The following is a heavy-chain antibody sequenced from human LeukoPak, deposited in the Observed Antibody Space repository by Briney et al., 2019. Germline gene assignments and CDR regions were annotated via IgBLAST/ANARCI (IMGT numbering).Heavy chain of an antibody. Sequence: ASVKVSCKASGYTFTGYYMHWVRQAPGQGLEWMGRINPNSGGTNYAQKFQGRVTMTRDTSISTAYMELSSLRSDDTAVYYCALRPTGYGSSWYFDYWGQGTLVTVSS. CDR3: ALRPTGYGSSWYFDY. CDR2: INPNSGGT. CDR1: GYTFTGYY. J-gene: IGHJ4*02. D-gene: IGHD6-13*01. V-gene: IGHV1-2*06.